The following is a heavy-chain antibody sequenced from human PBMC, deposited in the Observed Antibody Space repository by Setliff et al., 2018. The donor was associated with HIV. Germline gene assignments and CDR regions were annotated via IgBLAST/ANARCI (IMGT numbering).Heavy chain of an antibody. Sequence: GGSLRLSCAVSGFPFSTYAMNWVRQAPGKGLEWVSAISDSGDNTYYADSVKGRFTISRDNSRDTLYLQMNSLRVEDTAVYFCAKTIAALDRWGPGTLVTVSS. CDR3: AKTIAALDR. V-gene: IGHV3-23*01. D-gene: IGHD6-13*01. J-gene: IGHJ5*02. CDR1: GFPFSTYA. CDR2: ISDSGDNT.